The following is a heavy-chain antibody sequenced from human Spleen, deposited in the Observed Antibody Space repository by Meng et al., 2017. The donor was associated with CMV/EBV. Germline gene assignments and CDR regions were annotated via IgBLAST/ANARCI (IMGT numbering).Heavy chain of an antibody. CDR2: IYYSGST. V-gene: IGHV4-39*07. J-gene: IGHJ4*02. Sequence: GSLRLSCTVSGGSISSSSYYWGWIRQPPGKGLEWIGSIYYSGSTYYNPSLKSRVTISVDTSKNQFSLKLSSVTAADTAVYYCARDGRALGITGTVDYWGQGTLVTVSS. D-gene: IGHD1-20*01. CDR3: ARDGRALGITGTVDY. CDR1: GGSISSSSYY.